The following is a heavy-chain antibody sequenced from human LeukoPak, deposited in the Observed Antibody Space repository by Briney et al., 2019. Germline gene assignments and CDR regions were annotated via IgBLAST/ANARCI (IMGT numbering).Heavy chain of an antibody. Sequence: ASVRVSCKSSGYTFTHYYIHWVRQAPGQGLEWMGWINPSSGSTKSAEKFQGRVTLTRDTSINTVYMYLSGLTSDDTAVYSCAREWWGYDVLTGDNWFDPWGQGTLVTVSS. J-gene: IGHJ5*02. CDR3: AREWWGYDVLTGDNWFDP. CDR1: GYTFTHYY. CDR2: INPSSGST. V-gene: IGHV1-2*02. D-gene: IGHD3-9*01.